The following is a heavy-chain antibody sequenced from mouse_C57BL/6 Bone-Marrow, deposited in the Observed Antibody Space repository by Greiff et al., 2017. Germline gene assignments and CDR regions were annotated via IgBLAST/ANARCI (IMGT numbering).Heavy chain of an antibody. CDR3: ARSKGYYFDY. J-gene: IGHJ2*01. Sequence: EVQLQQSGAVLARPGASVKMSCKTSGYTFTSYWMHWVKQRPGQGLEWIGAIYPGNSDTSYNQKFKGKAKLTAVTSASPAYMQLSSLTNEDSAVYYCARSKGYYFDYWGQGTTLTVSA. CDR1: GYTFTSYW. CDR2: IYPGNSDT. V-gene: IGHV1-5*01.